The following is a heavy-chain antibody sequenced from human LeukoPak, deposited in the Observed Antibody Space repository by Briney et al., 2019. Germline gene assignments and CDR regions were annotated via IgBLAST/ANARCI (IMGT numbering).Heavy chain of an antibody. Sequence: GGSLRLSCAASGFTVSSNYMSWVRQAPGKGLEWVSVIYSGGSTYYADSVKGRFIISRDNSKNTLYLQMNSLRAEDTAVYYCARERTRNYYDSSGYCDWGQGTLVTVSS. J-gene: IGHJ4*02. D-gene: IGHD3-22*01. CDR3: ARERTRNYYDSSGYCD. V-gene: IGHV3-53*01. CDR2: IYSGGST. CDR1: GFTVSSNY.